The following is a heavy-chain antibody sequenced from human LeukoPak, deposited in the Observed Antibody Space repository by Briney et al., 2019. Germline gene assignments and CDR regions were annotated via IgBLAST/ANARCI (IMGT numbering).Heavy chain of an antibody. J-gene: IGHJ4*02. D-gene: IGHD6-13*01. V-gene: IGHV1-18*01. CDR1: GYTFTSYG. CDR3: ARGFRYIAAVVRPLDY. CDR2: ISAYNGNT. Sequence: ASVKVSCKASGYTFTSYGISWVRQAPGQGLEWMGWISAYNGNTNYAQKFQGRVTMTTDTSTSIAYMELRSLRSDDTAVYYCARGFRYIAAVVRPLDYCGQGTLVTVSS.